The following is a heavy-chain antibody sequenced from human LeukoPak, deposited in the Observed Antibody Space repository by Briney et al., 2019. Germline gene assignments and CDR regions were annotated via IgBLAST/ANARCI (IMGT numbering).Heavy chain of an antibody. CDR1: GYSFTSYW. V-gene: IGHV5-51*01. Sequence: GESLKISCKGSGYSFTSYWIGWVSQMPGKGLEWLGIIYPGDSDTRYSPSFQGQVTISADKSISTAYLQWSSLKASDTAMYYCAYCSSTSCSDAFDIWGQGTMVTVSS. CDR3: AYCSSTSCSDAFDI. CDR2: IYPGDSDT. D-gene: IGHD2-2*01. J-gene: IGHJ3*02.